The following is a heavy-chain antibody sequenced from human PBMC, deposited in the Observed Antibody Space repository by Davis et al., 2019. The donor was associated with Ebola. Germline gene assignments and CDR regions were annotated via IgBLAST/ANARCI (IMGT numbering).Heavy chain of an antibody. CDR3: ARWGDSRGIGSFEY. D-gene: IGHD3-22*01. CDR1: AYSVNSDYY. CDR2: VYQNGDT. J-gene: IGHJ4*02. V-gene: IGHV4-38-2*01. Sequence: PSETLSLTCPVSAYSVNSDYYWGWIRQPPGKGLEWIGSVYQNGDTYYNSSLKSRVTISVDTSKNQFSLRLNSVTAADTAMYYCARWGDSRGIGSFEYWGQGTLVNVSS.